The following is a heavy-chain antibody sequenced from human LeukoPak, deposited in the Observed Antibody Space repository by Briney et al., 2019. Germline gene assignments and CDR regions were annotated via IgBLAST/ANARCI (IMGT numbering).Heavy chain of an antibody. CDR3: ARGDYETSGYYFDY. CDR2: IWYDGSNK. D-gene: IGHD3-22*01. Sequence: GGSLRLSCAASGFTFSSYGMHWVRQAPGKGLEWVAVIWYDGSNKYYADSVKGRFTISRDNSKDTLYLQMNSLRAEDTAVYYCARGDYETSGYYFDYWGQGTLVTVSS. V-gene: IGHV3-33*01. J-gene: IGHJ4*02. CDR1: GFTFSSYG.